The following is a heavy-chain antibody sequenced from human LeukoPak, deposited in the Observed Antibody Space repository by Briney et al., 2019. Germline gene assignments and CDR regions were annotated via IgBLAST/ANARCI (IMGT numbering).Heavy chain of an antibody. CDR2: FDPEDGET. CDR1: VYTLTELS. J-gene: IGHJ5*02. Sequence: GASVKVSFKVSVYTLTELSMHWVRQAPGKGREWMGGFDPEDGETIYAQKFQGRVTMTEDTSTDTAYMEMSSLRSEDTAVYYCATGGRYCSSTSCYLGWFDPWGQGTLVTVSS. D-gene: IGHD2-2*01. V-gene: IGHV1-24*01. CDR3: ATGGRYCSSTSCYLGWFDP.